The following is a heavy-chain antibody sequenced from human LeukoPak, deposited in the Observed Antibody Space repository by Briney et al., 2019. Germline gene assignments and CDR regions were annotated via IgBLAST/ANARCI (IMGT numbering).Heavy chain of an antibody. CDR1: GFTFSSYE. J-gene: IGHJ4*02. V-gene: IGHV3-48*03. CDR3: ARSGEPDIVVVPAAPNWGSFDY. Sequence: GGSLRLSCVASGFTFSSYEMNWVRQAPGKGLEWVSYISSSGSTIYYADSVKGRFTISRDNAKNSLYLQMNSLRAEDTAVYYCARSGEPDIVVVPAAPNWGSFDYWGQGTLVTVSS. CDR2: ISSSGSTI. D-gene: IGHD2-2*01.